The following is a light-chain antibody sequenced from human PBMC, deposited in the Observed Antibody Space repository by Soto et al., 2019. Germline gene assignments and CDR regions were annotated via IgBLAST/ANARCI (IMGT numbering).Light chain of an antibody. J-gene: IGKJ2*01. CDR3: QQYDNLLYT. CDR1: QDISNY. V-gene: IGKV1-33*01. CDR2: DES. Sequence: DIQMTQFPSSLSASVGDRVTITCQASQDISNYLNWYQQKPGKAPKLLIYDESNLETGVPSTFSGSGSGTDFTFTISSLQPEDIATYYCQQYDNLLYTFGAGTKVDI.